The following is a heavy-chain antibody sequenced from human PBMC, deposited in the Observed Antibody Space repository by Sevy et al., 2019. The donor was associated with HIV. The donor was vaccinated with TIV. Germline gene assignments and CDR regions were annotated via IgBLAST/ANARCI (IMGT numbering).Heavy chain of an antibody. Sequence: GGSRRLSCAASGFTFSSYAMHWVRQAPGKGLEWVAVISYDGSNKYYADSVKGRFTISRDNSKNTLYLQMNSLRAEDTAVYYCARGGASIAARLEYYYYMDVWGKGTTVTVSS. CDR1: GFTFSSYA. V-gene: IGHV3-30-3*01. D-gene: IGHD6-6*01. J-gene: IGHJ6*03. CDR3: ARGGASIAARLEYYYYMDV. CDR2: ISYDGSNK.